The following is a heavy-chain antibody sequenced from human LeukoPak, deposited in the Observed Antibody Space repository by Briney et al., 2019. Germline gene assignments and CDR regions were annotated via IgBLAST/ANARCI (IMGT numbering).Heavy chain of an antibody. J-gene: IGHJ6*03. Sequence: PSETLSLTCAVYGGSFSDHHCSWIRQPPGRGLEWVWEINHSGGTNYNPPLKSRVTISVDTSTNQFSLKLTSVTAADTAVFHCARGRNVVVPAPILGVGPWYYSYYMDVWGKGTTVSVSS. CDR2: INHSGGT. D-gene: IGHD2-2*02. V-gene: IGHV4-34*01. CDR1: GGSFSDHH. CDR3: ARGRNVVVPAPILGVGPWYYSYYMDV.